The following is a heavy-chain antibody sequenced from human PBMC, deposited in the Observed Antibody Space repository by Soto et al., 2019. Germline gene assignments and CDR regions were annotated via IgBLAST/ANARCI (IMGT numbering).Heavy chain of an antibody. CDR3: ARWRVVVAATGSYYYGMDV. J-gene: IGHJ6*02. Sequence: SVKVSGKASGGTFSSYAISRVRQAPGQGLEWMGGIIPIFGTANYAQKFQGRVTITADKSTSTAYMELSSLRSEDTAVYYCARWRVVVAATGSYYYGMDVWGQGTTVTVSS. V-gene: IGHV1-69*06. CDR2: IIPIFGTA. D-gene: IGHD2-15*01. CDR1: GGTFSSYA.